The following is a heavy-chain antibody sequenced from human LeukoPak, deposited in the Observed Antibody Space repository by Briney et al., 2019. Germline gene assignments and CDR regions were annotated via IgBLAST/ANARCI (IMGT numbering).Heavy chain of an antibody. Sequence: GGSLRLSCAASGFTFSDYYMSWIRQAPGKGLEWVSAISGSGGSTYYADSVKGRFTISRDNSKNTLYLQMNSLRAEDTAVYYCAKELGYCSSTSCYTWAPFDYWGQGTLVTVSS. CDR2: ISGSGGST. D-gene: IGHD2-2*02. V-gene: IGHV3-23*01. J-gene: IGHJ4*02. CDR3: AKELGYCSSTSCYTWAPFDY. CDR1: GFTFSDYY.